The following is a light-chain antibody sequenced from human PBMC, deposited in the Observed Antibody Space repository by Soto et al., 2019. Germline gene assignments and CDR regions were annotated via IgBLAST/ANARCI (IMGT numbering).Light chain of an antibody. CDR1: SSDVGGYNY. CDR2: DVS. Sequence: QSALTQPRSVSGSPGQSVTISCTGTSSDVGGYNYVSWYQQHPGKAPKLMIYDVSKRPSGVPDRFSGSKSGNTASLTISGLQAEDEADYYCGSYAGSYTPNVFGTGTKLTVL. V-gene: IGLV2-11*01. J-gene: IGLJ1*01. CDR3: GSYAGSYTPNV.